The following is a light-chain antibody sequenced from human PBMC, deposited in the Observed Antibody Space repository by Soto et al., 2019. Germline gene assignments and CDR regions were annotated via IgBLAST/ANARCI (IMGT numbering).Light chain of an antibody. CDR3: SSDGGSHSSVL. CDR1: SSDVGGYKY. J-gene: IGLJ2*01. Sequence: QSVLTQPPSASGSPGQSVIISCTGNSSDVGGYKYVSWYQQHPGQAPKLIIFEVSKRPSGVPDRFSGAKSGNTSALTVSGLQVEDEADYYCSSDGGSHSSVLFNGGTKLTDL. CDR2: EVS. V-gene: IGLV2-8*01.